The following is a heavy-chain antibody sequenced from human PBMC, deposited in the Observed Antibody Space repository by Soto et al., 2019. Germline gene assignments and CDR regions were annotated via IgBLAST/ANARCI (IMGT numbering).Heavy chain of an antibody. Sequence: DVQLVESGGSLIQPGESLRLSCAAFGLTVSGKKYVAWVRQAPGKGLEWVSALYDVDGSFYADSVKGRFTTSSDSSKTTVYLQMKGLRPDDTAVYYCASWLDREHAYDVWGQGTTVTVSS. CDR3: ASWLDREHAYDV. V-gene: IGHV3-53*01. J-gene: IGHJ3*01. CDR1: GLTVSGKKY. CDR2: LYDVDGS. D-gene: IGHD1-1*01.